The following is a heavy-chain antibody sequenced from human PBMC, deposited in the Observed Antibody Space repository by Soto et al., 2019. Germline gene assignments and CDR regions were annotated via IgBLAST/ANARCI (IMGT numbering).Heavy chain of an antibody. V-gene: IGHV4-31*03. CDR1: GGSISSGGYY. J-gene: IGHJ5*02. CDR3: ARVIVVVPAAIDWFDP. D-gene: IGHD2-2*02. CDR2: IYYSGST. Sequence: QVQLQESGPGLVKPSQTLSLTCTVSGGSISSGGYYWSWIRQHPGKGLEWIGYIYYSGSTYYNPSLKSRVTISVDTSKNQFSLKLSSVTAAHTAVYYCARVIVVVPAAIDWFDPWGQGTLVTVSS.